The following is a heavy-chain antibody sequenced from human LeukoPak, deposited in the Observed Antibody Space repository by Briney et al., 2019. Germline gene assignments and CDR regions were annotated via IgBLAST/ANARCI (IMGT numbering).Heavy chain of an antibody. D-gene: IGHD6-6*01. CDR3: ARHRRAARPHFDY. J-gene: IGHJ4*02. Sequence: SETLSLTCTVYGGSFSGYYWSWIRQPPGKGLEWIGEINHSGSTNYNPSLKSRVTISVDTSKNQFSLKLSSVTAADTAVYYCARHRRAARPHFDYWGQGTLVTVSS. CDR2: INHSGST. V-gene: IGHV4-34*01. CDR1: GGSFSGYY.